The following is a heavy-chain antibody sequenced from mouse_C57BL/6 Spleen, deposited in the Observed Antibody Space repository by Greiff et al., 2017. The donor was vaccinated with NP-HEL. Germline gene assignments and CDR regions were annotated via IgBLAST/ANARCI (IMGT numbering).Heavy chain of an antibody. D-gene: IGHD1-1*01. Sequence: QVQLQQSDAELVKPGASVKISCKVSGYTFTDHTLHWMKQRPEQGLEWIGYIYPRDGSTKYIEKFKCKATLTADKSSSTAYMQLNSLTSEDSAVYFCARGGYYGPERFAYWGQGTLVTVSA. CDR1: GYTFTDHT. J-gene: IGHJ3*01. CDR2: IYPRDGST. CDR3: ARGGYYGPERFAY. V-gene: IGHV1-78*01.